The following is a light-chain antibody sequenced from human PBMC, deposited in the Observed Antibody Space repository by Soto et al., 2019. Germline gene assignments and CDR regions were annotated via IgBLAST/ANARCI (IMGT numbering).Light chain of an antibody. CDR2: DNH. V-gene: IGLV1-51*01. J-gene: IGLJ1*01. Sequence: QSVLTQPPSVSAAPGQKVTISCSGSSSNIGNNYVSWFQQLPGTAPKLLIYDNHKRPSGIPDRFSGSKSGTSATLAITGLQTGDEADYYCGTWDNSLSAGVFGTGTKATVL. CDR3: GTWDNSLSAGV. CDR1: SSNIGNNY.